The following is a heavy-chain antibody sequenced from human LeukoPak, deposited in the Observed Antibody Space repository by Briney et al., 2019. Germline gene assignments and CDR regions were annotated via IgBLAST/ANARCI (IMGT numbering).Heavy chain of an antibody. V-gene: IGHV5-51*01. CDR3: ARRAELGMRYFDY. D-gene: IGHD1-26*01. Sequence: GESLKISCQGSGYIFTDYRIGWVRQMPGKGLEWMAIIYCDGSKTTYSPSFQSQVTISVDKSGSTAYLQWSSVKASDTAVYFCARRAELGMRYFDYWGQGALLTVSS. J-gene: IGHJ4*02. CDR1: GYIFTDYR. CDR2: IYCDGSKT.